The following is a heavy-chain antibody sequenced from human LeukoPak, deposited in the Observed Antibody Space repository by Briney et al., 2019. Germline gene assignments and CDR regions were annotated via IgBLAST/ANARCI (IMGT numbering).Heavy chain of an antibody. CDR3: ARAWGAAAGLGFDY. CDR1: GGSISSSNW. D-gene: IGHD6-13*01. V-gene: IGHV4-4*03. CDR2: IYHSGRT. Sequence: PETLSLTCAVFGGSISSSNWWRWVRQAPGKALECMGEIYHSGRTNYNPSLKSRVTISVDKSKNQLSLKLSSVTAADTAVYYCARAWGAAAGLGFDYWGQGNLVTVSS. J-gene: IGHJ4*02.